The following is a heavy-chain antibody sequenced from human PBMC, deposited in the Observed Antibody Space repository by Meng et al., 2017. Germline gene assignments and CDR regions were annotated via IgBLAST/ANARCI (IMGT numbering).Heavy chain of an antibody. CDR1: VYTFTGYY. D-gene: IGHD3-3*01. CDR3: AREAFGVVSLRLDAFDI. Sequence: ASVKVSCQASVYTFTGYYMHWVRQAPGQGLEWMGRINPNSGGTNYAQKFQGRVTMTRDTSISAAYMERSRLRSDDTAVYYCAREAFGVVSLRLDAFDIWGQGTMVTVSS. J-gene: IGHJ3*02. V-gene: IGHV1-2*06. CDR2: INPNSGGT.